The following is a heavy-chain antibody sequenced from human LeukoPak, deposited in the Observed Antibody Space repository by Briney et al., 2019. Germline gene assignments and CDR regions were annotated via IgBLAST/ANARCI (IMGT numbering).Heavy chain of an antibody. Sequence: GGSLRLSCAASGFTFSSYAMSWVRQAPGKGLEWVSAIGGSGGSTYYADSVKGRFTISRDNSKNTLYLQMNSLRAEDTAVYYCAKDGYDFRAPFDYWGQGTLVTVSS. CDR2: IGGSGGST. D-gene: IGHD5-12*01. CDR1: GFTFSSYA. J-gene: IGHJ4*02. V-gene: IGHV3-23*01. CDR3: AKDGYDFRAPFDY.